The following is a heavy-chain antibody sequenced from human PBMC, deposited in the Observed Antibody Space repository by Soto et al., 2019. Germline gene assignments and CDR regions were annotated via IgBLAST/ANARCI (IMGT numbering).Heavy chain of an antibody. CDR3: ARDQVYSRSYGDNFDY. V-gene: IGHV3-33*01. Sequence: GGSLRLSCAASGFTFSSYGMHWVRQAPGKGLEWVAVIWYDGSNKYYADSVKGRFTISRDNSKNTLYLQMNSLRAEDTAVYYCARDQVYSRSYGDNFDYWGQGTLVTVSS. D-gene: IGHD4-17*01. CDR2: IWYDGSNK. CDR1: GFTFSSYG. J-gene: IGHJ4*02.